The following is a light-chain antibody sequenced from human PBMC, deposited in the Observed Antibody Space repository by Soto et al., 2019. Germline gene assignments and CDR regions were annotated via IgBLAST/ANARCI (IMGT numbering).Light chain of an antibody. CDR1: SSDVGGYNY. CDR3: GSYATSSTQ. CDR2: DVN. J-gene: IGLJ2*01. Sequence: QSALTQPASVSGSPGQSITISCSETSSDVGGYNYVSWYQQHPGKAPKLIIYDVNKRPSGVSNRFAGSKSGNTASLTISGLQAEDEADYYCGSYATSSTQFGGGTKLTVL. V-gene: IGLV2-14*01.